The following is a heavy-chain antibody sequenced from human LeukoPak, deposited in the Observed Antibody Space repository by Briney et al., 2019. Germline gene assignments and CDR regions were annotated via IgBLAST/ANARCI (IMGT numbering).Heavy chain of an antibody. CDR2: INHSGST. CDR1: GGSFSGYY. D-gene: IGHD1-26*01. CDR3: AKSFGDYLDY. J-gene: IGHJ4*02. V-gene: IGHV4-34*01. Sequence: PSETLSLTCAVYGGSFSGYYWTWIRQPPGKGLEWIGEINHSGSTNYNPSLKSRVTISVDTSKNQSSLKLRSVTAADTAVYYCAKSFGDYLDYWGQGTLVTVSS.